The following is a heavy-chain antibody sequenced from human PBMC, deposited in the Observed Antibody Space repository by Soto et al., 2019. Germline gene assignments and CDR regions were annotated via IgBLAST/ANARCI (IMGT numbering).Heavy chain of an antibody. CDR1: GFTFDDYA. CDR2: ISWNGAAT. Sequence: EAHLVESGGGLVQPGRSLRLSCVASGFTFDDYAIDWVRQAPGKGLEWVSGISWNGAATGYADSVKGRFTISRDNAKNPLYLQMCSLRTEDTAIFYFANLHLYGSGFDCWGQGTLVTVSS. D-gene: IGHD3-10*01. CDR3: ANLHLYGSGFDC. V-gene: IGHV3-9*01. J-gene: IGHJ4*02.